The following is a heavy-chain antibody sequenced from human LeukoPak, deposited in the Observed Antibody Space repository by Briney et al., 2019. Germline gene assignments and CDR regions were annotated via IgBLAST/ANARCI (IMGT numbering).Heavy chain of an antibody. CDR3: ASGPTVTWMGWFDP. D-gene: IGHD4-4*01. V-gene: IGHV4-59*08. J-gene: IGHJ5*02. CDR1: GGSISSYY. CDR2: IYYSGST. Sequence: PSETLSLTCTVSGGSISSYYWSWIRQPPGKGLEWIGYIYYSGSTNYNPSLKSRVTISVDTSKNQFSLKLSSVTAADTAVYYCASGPTVTWMGWFDPWGQGTLVTVSS.